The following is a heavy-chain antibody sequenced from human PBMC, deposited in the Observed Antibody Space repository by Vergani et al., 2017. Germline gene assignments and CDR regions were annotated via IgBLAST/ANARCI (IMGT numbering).Heavy chain of an antibody. D-gene: IGHD2/OR15-2a*01. CDR3: GSDRDLYCRSTTACHNWFVP. CDR1: GAAIKDFY. V-gene: IGHV4-59*01. Sequence: QVQLQESGPGLVKPSETLSITCTVSGAAIKDFYWSWFRQPPGKGMEWIWYVYYTGSTTYNPSLQGRVTISVDTSTNQFSLRMTSLTAADTAIYYCGSDRDLYCRSTTACHNWFVPWGQGSLVTVSS. J-gene: IGHJ5*02. CDR2: VYYTGST.